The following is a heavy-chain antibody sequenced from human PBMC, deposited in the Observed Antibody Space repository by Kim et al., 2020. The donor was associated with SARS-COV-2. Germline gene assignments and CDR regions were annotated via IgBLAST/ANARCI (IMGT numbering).Heavy chain of an antibody. CDR1: GFTFSSYA. J-gene: IGHJ4*02. Sequence: GGSLRLSCAASGFTFSSYAMSWVRQAPGKGLEWVSAISGSGGSTYYADSVKGRFTISRDNSKNTLYLQMNSLRAEDTAVYYCAKDFYDYVWGSYRPIDYWGQGTLVTVSS. V-gene: IGHV3-23*01. CDR3: AKDFYDYVWGSYRPIDY. CDR2: ISGSGGST. D-gene: IGHD3-16*02.